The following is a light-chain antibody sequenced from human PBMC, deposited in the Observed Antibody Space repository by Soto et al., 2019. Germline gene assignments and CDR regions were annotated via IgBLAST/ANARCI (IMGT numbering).Light chain of an antibody. V-gene: IGLV1-40*01. Sequence: QSVLTQPPSVSGAPGQGVTISCTGSSSNIGAGFDVHWYQQLPGTAPKVLIYGDHNRPSGVPERFFGSKSGTSASLAITGLQPEDEADYYCQSYDSSLSGYAFGGGTQVTVL. CDR1: SSNIGAGFD. J-gene: IGLJ2*01. CDR3: QSYDSSLSGYA. CDR2: GDH.